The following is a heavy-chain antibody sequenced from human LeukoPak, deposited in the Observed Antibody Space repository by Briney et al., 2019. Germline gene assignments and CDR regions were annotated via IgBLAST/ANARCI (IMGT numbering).Heavy chain of an antibody. CDR2: IIPIFGTA. Sequence: ASVEVSCKASGGTFSSYAISWVRQAPGQGLEWMGGIIPIFGTANYAQKFQGRVTITADDSTSTAYMELSSLRSEDTAVYYCASESGIAVAGKAIWFDPWGQGTLVTVSS. V-gene: IGHV1-69*13. J-gene: IGHJ5*02. CDR3: ASESGIAVAGKAIWFDP. D-gene: IGHD6-19*01. CDR1: GGTFSSYA.